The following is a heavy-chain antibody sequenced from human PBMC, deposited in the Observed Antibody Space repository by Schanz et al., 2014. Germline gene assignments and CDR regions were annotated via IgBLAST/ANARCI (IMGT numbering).Heavy chain of an antibody. Sequence: QVQLQESGPGLVKPSETLSLTCTVSSASIRTYYWSWIRQPPGKGLEWIGYIYYSGSTYYNPSLKSRAPMSVDTSKNHFPLKRRSVTAVDTAVYYCASKGLTTDAFDIWGQGTMVTVSS. CDR1: SASIRTYY. D-gene: IGHD2-8*01. CDR3: ASKGLTTDAFDI. V-gene: IGHV4-59*04. CDR2: IYYSGST. J-gene: IGHJ3*02.